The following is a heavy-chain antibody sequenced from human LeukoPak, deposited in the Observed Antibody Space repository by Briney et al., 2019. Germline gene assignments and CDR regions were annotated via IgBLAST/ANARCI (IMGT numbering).Heavy chain of an antibody. CDR2: ISSSSSAI. D-gene: IGHD2-2*01. CDR1: GFTFSSYS. CDR3: ARGRVPAAGD. J-gene: IGHJ4*02. V-gene: IGHV3-48*01. Sequence: GGSLRLSCAASGFTFSSYSMNWVRQAPGKGLEWVSYISSSSSAIYYADSVKGRFTISRDNAKNSLYLQMNSLRAEDTAVYYCARGRVPAAGDWGQGTLVTDSS.